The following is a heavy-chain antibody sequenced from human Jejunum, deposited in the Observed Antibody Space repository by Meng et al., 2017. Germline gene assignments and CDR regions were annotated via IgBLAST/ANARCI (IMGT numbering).Heavy chain of an antibody. CDR3: ARGTGPVGY. CDR2: ISADNGNT. CDR1: GYTFSNYA. Sequence: QVQLVQSGAEVKKPGASVKVSCKASGYTFSNYAVSWVRLAPGQGLEWMGYISADNGNTNYAQNLQGRVTMTTDTSTRTSYMELRSLRSDDTAVYFCARGTGPVGYWGQGTLVTVSS. V-gene: IGHV1-18*01. D-gene: IGHD4-23*01. J-gene: IGHJ4*02.